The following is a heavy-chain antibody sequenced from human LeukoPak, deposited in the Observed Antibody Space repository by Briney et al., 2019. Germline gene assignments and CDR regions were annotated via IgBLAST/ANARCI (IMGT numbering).Heavy chain of an antibody. CDR2: INPNSGAT. J-gene: IGHJ4*02. V-gene: IGHV1-2*02. D-gene: IGHD3-16*01. Sequence: ASVKVSCKASGYTFNDYYVHWVRQAPGQGLEWMGWINPNSGATYYAQNFQGRVTLTRDTSISTAYMELSSLRSDDTAVFYCARNIMGGGGADFDFGGQGPWVTFSS. CDR1: GYTFNDYY. CDR3: ARNIMGGGGADFDF.